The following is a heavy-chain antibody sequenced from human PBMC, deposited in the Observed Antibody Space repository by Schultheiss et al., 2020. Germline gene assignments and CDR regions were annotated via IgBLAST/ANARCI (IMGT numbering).Heavy chain of an antibody. CDR1: GGSISSYY. CDR3: ARAGKAARGLPTYNWFDP. Sequence: SATMSLTCTVSGGSISSYYWSWIRQPPGKGLEWIGYIYYSGSTNYNPSLKSRVTISVDTSKNQFSLKLSSVTAADTAVYYCARAGKAARGLPTYNWFDPWGQGTLVTVAS. CDR2: IYYSGST. V-gene: IGHV4-59*08. D-gene: IGHD6-6*01. J-gene: IGHJ5*02.